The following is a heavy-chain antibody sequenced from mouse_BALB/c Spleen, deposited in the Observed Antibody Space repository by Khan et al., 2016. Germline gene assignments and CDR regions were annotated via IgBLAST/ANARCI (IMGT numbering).Heavy chain of an antibody. V-gene: IGHV1-9*01. J-gene: IGHJ2*01. Sequence: QVQLQQPGAELMKPGASVKISCKATGYTFSSYWIEWVKQRPGHGLEWIGEILPGSGSTHYNEKFRGKATFTADTSSNTAYMQLSSLTSEDSAVHDCARTDGRGYFDDWGQGTTLTVSS. CDR3: ARTDGRGYFDD. CDR2: ILPGSGST. CDR1: GYTFSSYW.